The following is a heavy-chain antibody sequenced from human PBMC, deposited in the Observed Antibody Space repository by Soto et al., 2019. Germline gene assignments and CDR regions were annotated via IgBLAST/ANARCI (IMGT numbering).Heavy chain of an antibody. D-gene: IGHD2-8*02. J-gene: IGHJ5*02. CDR3: ARVPVGAYGKFDP. CDR2: INPDGSRI. CDR1: GFALSSYW. V-gene: IGHV3-74*01. Sequence: EVQLVESGGGLVQAGGSLRLSCAASGFALSSYWMHWVRRVPGKGLVWVSRINPDGSRIDYADSVRGRFTICRDNAKNTLFLQMNNLRAEDTALYHCARVPVGAYGKFDPWGQGTLVTVSS.